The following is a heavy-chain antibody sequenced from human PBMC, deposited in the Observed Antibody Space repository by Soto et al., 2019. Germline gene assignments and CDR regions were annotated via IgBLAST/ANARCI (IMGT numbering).Heavy chain of an antibody. D-gene: IGHD3-3*01. J-gene: IGHJ6*02. CDR1: GGTFSSYA. V-gene: IGHV1-69*12. CDR3: ARKTMGVEYSSGMDV. Sequence: QVQLVQSGAEVKKPGSSVKVSCKASGGTFSSYAINWVRQAPGQGLEWMGGIIPIFGTANFAQKFQVRVTITADESTSTAYMELSSLRSEDTAVYYCARKTMGVEYSSGMDVWGQGTTVTVSS. CDR2: IIPIFGTA.